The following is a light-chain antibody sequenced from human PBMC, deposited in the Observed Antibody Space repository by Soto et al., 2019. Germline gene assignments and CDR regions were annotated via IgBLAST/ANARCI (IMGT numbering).Light chain of an antibody. V-gene: IGKV1-5*03. Sequence: DIQMTQSPSTLSASVGDRVTITCRASPSINNWLAWYQQKPGKAPKLLIYRAYSLENGVPSRFSGRRPGPEFILPSYTRQPDDLASYLCQQYSTASTFGQGTK. CDR1: PSINNW. CDR3: QQYSTAST. J-gene: IGKJ1*01. CDR2: RAY.